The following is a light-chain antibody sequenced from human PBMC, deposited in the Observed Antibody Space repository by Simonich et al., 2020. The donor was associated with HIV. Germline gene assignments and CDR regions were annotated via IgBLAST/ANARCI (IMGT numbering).Light chain of an antibody. Sequence: QSALTQPASVSGSPGQSITISCTGTSRDVGRSNIVSWYQQFPGKAPKSMIYEGNNRPSGVSNRCSGSKSGNTASLSISGLQAEDEADYYCCSYAGSSTLVFGGGTKLTVL. CDR3: CSYAGSSTLV. CDR2: EGN. CDR1: SRDVGRSNI. V-gene: IGLV2-23*01. J-gene: IGLJ3*02.